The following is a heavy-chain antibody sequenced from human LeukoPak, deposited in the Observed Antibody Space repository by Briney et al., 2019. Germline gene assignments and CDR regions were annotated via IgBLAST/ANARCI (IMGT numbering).Heavy chain of an antibody. CDR2: INYSGST. D-gene: IGHD3-10*01. V-gene: IGHV4-39*01. CDR1: GGSVSSTTYF. CDR3: ARYVVYGSGKYYFDY. J-gene: IGHJ4*02. Sequence: SETLSLTCTVSGGSVSSTTYFWSWIRQPPGKGLEWIASINYSGSTYYNPSLKSRVTISVDTSENQFSLKLSSVTAADTAVYYCARYVVYGSGKYYFDYWGQGTLVTVSS.